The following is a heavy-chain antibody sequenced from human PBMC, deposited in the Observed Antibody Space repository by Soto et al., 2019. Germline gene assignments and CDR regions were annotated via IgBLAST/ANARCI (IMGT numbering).Heavy chain of an antibody. CDR1: GYSFTSYW. CDR2: IDPSDSYT. D-gene: IGHD6-6*01. V-gene: IGHV5-10-1*01. CDR3: ARPGLSSSSPGYYYGMDV. J-gene: IGHJ6*02. Sequence: GESLKISCKGSGYSFTSYWISWVRQMPGKGLEWMGRIDPSDSYTNYSPSFQGHVTISADKSISTAYLQWSSLKASDTAMYYCARPGLSSSSPGYYYGMDVWGQGTTVTAP.